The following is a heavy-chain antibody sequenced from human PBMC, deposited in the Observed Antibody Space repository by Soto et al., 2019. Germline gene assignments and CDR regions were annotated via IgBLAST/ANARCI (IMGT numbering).Heavy chain of an antibody. CDR1: GFTLSTYW. Sequence: PGGSLRLSCAASGFTLSTYWMSWVRQAPGKGLEWVANIKQDGSEKYYVESVKGRFTISRDNTENSLYLQMNSLRAEDTAVYYCARGRRYCSSSTCYPYYFDYWGQGTLVTVS. D-gene: IGHD2-2*01. V-gene: IGHV3-7*01. J-gene: IGHJ4*02. CDR2: IKQDGSEK. CDR3: ARGRRYCSSSTCYPYYFDY.